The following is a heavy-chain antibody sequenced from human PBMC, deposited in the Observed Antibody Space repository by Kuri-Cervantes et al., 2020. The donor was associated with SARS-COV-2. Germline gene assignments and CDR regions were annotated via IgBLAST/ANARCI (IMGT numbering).Heavy chain of an antibody. J-gene: IGHJ6*02. Sequence: ASVKVSCKASGYTFTGYYMHWVRQAPGQGLEWMGWINPNSGGTNYAQKFQGWVTMTRDTSISTVYMELSRLRSDDTAVYCCARASVRGIIITYHSYGMDVWGQGTTVTVSS. CDR1: GYTFTGYY. CDR3: ARASVRGIIITYHSYGMDV. CDR2: INPNSGGT. D-gene: IGHD3-10*01. V-gene: IGHV1-2*04.